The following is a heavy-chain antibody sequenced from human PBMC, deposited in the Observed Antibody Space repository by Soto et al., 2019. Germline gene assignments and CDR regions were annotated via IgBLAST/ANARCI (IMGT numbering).Heavy chain of an antibody. CDR2: IRSKAYGGTT. Sequence: GGSLRLSCTASGFTFGDYAMSWVRQAPGKGLEWVGFIRSKAYGGTTEYAASVKGRFTISRDDSKSIAYLQMNSLKTEDTAVYYCTRARDDNYDFWSGYLGYWGQGTLVTVSS. V-gene: IGHV3-49*04. D-gene: IGHD3-3*01. CDR3: TRARDDNYDFWSGYLGY. CDR1: GFTFGDYA. J-gene: IGHJ4*02.